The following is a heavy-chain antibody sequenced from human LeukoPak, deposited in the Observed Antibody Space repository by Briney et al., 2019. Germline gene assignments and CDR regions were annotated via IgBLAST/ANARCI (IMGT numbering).Heavy chain of an antibody. J-gene: IGHJ4*02. D-gene: IGHD1-26*01. V-gene: IGHV5-51*01. CDR3: ARRVDSYWFSDY. CDR2: IYPGDSDT. Sequence: GESLKISCKGSGYSFTNYWIGWVRQMPGKGLEWMGIIYPGDSDTRYIPSFQGQVTISADRSINTAYLQWTSLKASDTAMYYCARRVDSYWFSDYWGQGTLVTVSS. CDR1: GYSFTNYW.